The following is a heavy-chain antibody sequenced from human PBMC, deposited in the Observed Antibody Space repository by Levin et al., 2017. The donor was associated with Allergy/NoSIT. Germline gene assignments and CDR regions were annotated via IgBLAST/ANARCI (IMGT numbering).Heavy chain of an antibody. V-gene: IGHV4-31*03. D-gene: IGHD2-2*02. CDR1: GGSISSGGNY. Sequence: SETLSLTCTVSGGSISSGGNYWTWIRQHPGKGLEWIGHIYYSGSTFYNPSLKSRVTISVDRSKNQFSLKLRSGIAADTAVYYCARELGYCSSTSCYTGGWFDPRGQGTLVTVSS. J-gene: IGHJ5*02. CDR3: ARELGYCSSTSCYTGGWFDP. CDR2: IYYSGST.